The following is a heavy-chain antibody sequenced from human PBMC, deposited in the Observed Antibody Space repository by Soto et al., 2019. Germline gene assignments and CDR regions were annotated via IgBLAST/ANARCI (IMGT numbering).Heavy chain of an antibody. J-gene: IGHJ2*01. CDR3: ARQSGYCSGGSCYLYWYFDL. V-gene: IGHV4-59*01. Sequence: QVQLQESGPGLVKPSETLSLTCTVSGGSISTYHWSWIRQPPGKGLEWIGYIYDSGSTNYNPSLKSRVTRSVDTSKSQFSLKLSSVTAADTAVYYCARQSGYCSGGSCYLYWYFDLWGRGTLVTVSS. CDR1: GGSISTYH. D-gene: IGHD2-15*01. CDR2: IYDSGST.